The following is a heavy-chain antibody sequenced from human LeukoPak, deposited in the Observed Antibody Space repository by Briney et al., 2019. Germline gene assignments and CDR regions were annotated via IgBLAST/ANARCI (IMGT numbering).Heavy chain of an antibody. CDR2: IYHSGST. CDR1: GGSISNSNW. D-gene: IGHD2-2*01. Sequence: SETLSLTCAVSGGSISNSNWWSWVRQPPGKGLEWIGEIYHSGSTNYNPSLKSRVTISVDKSKNQFSLKLSSVTAADTAVYYCARDHCSSTSCYFDYWGQGTLVTVSS. V-gene: IGHV4-4*02. J-gene: IGHJ4*02. CDR3: ARDHCSSTSCYFDY.